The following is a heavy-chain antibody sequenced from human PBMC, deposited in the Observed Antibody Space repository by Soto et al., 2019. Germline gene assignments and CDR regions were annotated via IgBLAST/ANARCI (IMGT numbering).Heavy chain of an antibody. CDR2: IYHSGST. V-gene: IGHV4-38-2*01. CDR1: GYSISSGYY. J-gene: IGHJ4*02. D-gene: IGHD5-12*01. Sequence: PSETLSLTCAVSGYSISSGYYWGWIRQPPGKGLEWIGSIYHSGSTYYNPSLKSRVTISVDTSKNQFSLKLSSVTAADTAVYYCARAPDIVATLDYWGQGTLVTVSS. CDR3: ARAPDIVATLDY.